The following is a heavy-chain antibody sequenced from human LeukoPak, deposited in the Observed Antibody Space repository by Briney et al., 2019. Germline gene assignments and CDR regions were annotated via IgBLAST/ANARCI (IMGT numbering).Heavy chain of an antibody. CDR2: IYYSGTT. V-gene: IGHV4-59*11. CDR3: ARGGVAAKYYSDS. Sequence: SETLSLTCTVSGGSISPLYWSWIRQPPGKGLEFIGYIYYSGTTNYNPSLKSRVTLSVDTSKNQFSLKLSSVTAADTAVYYCARGGVAAKYYSDSWGQGTLVTVSS. D-gene: IGHD3-10*01. CDR1: GGSISPLY. J-gene: IGHJ4*02.